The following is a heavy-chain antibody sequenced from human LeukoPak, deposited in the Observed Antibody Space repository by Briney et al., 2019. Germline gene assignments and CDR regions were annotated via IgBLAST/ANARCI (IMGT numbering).Heavy chain of an antibody. D-gene: IGHD6-19*01. J-gene: IGHJ4*02. CDR3: AALAVAGTVDY. Sequence: SETLSLTCTVSGGSISSYYWSWIRQPPGKGLEWTGYIYYSGSTNYNPSLKSRVTITVDTSKNHFPLKLSSMTAADTAVDYCAALAVAGTVDYWGQGTLVTVSS. CDR1: GGSISSYY. CDR2: IYYSGST. V-gene: IGHV4-59*01.